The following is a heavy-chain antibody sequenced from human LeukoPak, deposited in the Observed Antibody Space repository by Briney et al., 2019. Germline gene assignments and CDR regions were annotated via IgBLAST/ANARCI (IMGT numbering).Heavy chain of an antibody. CDR1: GYTFTCYY. Sequence: HWASVKVSCKASGYTFTCYYMHWVRQAPGQGLEWMGWINPNSGGTNYAQKFQGRVTMTRDTSISTAYMELSRLRSDDTAVYYCAGSKYYYDRGMDVWGKGTTVTVSS. J-gene: IGHJ6*04. CDR3: AGSKYYYDRGMDV. V-gene: IGHV1-2*02. CDR2: INPNSGGT. D-gene: IGHD3-22*01.